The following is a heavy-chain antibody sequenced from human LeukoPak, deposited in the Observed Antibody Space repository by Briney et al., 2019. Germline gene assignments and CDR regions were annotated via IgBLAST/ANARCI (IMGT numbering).Heavy chain of an antibody. CDR1: GFTFSSYA. V-gene: IGHV3-21*01. J-gene: IGHJ6*04. Sequence: PGGSLRLSCAASGFTFSSYAMSWVRQAPGKGLEWVSSITSSSNYINYADSVKGRFTISRDNAKNSLYLQMNSLIVEDTALYYCAREGIAGPKDVWGKGTTVTVSS. D-gene: IGHD6-13*01. CDR3: AREGIAGPKDV. CDR2: ITSSSNYI.